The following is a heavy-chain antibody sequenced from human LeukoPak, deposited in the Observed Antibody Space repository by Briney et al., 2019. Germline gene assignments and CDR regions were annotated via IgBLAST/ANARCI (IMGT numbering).Heavy chain of an antibody. Sequence: GGSLRLSCAASGFTFSSYAMSWVRQAPGKGLEWVSAISGSGGSTYYADSVKGRFTISRDNSKNTLYLQMNSLRAEDTAVYYCAKDYYDSSGSPSDAFDIWGQGTMVTVSS. CDR1: GFTFSSYA. CDR2: ISGSGGST. D-gene: IGHD3-22*01. J-gene: IGHJ3*02. V-gene: IGHV3-23*01. CDR3: AKDYYDSSGSPSDAFDI.